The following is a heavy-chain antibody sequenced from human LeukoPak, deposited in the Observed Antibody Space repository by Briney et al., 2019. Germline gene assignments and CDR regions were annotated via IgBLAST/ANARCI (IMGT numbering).Heavy chain of an antibody. V-gene: IGHV3-23*01. J-gene: IGHJ4*02. CDR2: IGASGAIT. CDR1: GFTFSSYA. D-gene: IGHD3-22*01. CDR3: ARDLYYYDSSGYHHTNYFDY. Sequence: PGGSLRLSCAASGFTFSSYAMSWVRQAPGKGLEWVSAIGASGAITYYADSVKGRFTISRDNSKNTLYLQMNSLRAEDTAVYYCARDLYYYDSSGYHHTNYFDYWGQGTLVTVSS.